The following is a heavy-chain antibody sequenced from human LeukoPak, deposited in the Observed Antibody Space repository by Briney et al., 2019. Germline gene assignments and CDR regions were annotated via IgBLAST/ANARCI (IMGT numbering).Heavy chain of an antibody. CDR1: GYTLTIYA. CDR3: VRGYIRGNYGMDV. Sequence: GASVTDSFMDSGYTLTIYAIHGVRQAPGQRGGRMGRINAGKGKTKYLQKFQGRVTITRDTSRRRVYMELSRLRSEGAAVYDCVRGYIRGNYGMDVWGEGTTVTVS. V-gene: IGHV1-3*01. J-gene: IGHJ6*02. D-gene: IGHD3-3*02. CDR2: INAGKGKT.